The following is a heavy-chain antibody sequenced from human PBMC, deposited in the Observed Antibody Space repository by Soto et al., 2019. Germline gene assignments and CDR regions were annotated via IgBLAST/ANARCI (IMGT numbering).Heavy chain of an antibody. V-gene: IGHV4-59*01. CDR3: ARVGYCSSTPCWPIGYFEY. CDR1: GDSISSFY. D-gene: IGHD2-2*01. CDR2: IFSSGST. J-gene: IGHJ4*02. Sequence: QVQLQESGPGLVKPSETLSLTCTVSGDSISSFYWTWIRQPPGKGLVWVGYIFSSGSTNYNPSLKSRVTISVDTSENQFSLKLTSVTAADTAVYYCARVGYCSSTPCWPIGYFEYWGQGTLVTVSS.